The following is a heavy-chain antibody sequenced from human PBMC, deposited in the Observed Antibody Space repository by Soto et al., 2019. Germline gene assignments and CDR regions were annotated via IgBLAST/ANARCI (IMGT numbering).Heavy chain of an antibody. CDR3: ARDRGRGGWYFDY. V-gene: IGHV1-2*04. CDR2: INPNSGGT. D-gene: IGHD6-19*01. CDR1: GYTFTGYY. Sequence: ASVKVSCKASGYTFTGYYMHWVRQAPGQGLEWMGWINPNSGGTNYAQKFQGWVTMTRDTSISTAYMELSRLRSDDTAVYYCARDRGRGGWYFDYWGQGTLVTVSS. J-gene: IGHJ4*02.